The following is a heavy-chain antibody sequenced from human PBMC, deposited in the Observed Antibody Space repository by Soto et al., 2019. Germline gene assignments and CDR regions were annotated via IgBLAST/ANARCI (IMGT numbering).Heavy chain of an antibody. CDR2: IYYSGST. D-gene: IGHD2-2*01. CDR3: ARTRGDLGYCSSTSCHLIDY. CDR1: GGSISSGDYY. Sequence: QVQLQESGPGLVKPSQTLSLTCTVSGGSISSGDYYWSWIRQPPGKGLEWIGYIYYSGSTYYNPSLKSRVTISVDTSKNQFSLKLSSVTAADTAVYYCARTRGDLGYCSSTSCHLIDYWGQGTLVTVSS. J-gene: IGHJ4*02. V-gene: IGHV4-30-4*01.